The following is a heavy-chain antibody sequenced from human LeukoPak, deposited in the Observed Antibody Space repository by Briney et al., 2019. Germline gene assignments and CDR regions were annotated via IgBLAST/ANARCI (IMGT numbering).Heavy chain of an antibody. D-gene: IGHD5-12*01. CDR3: TTDQWEGYSGYVGEDGGDY. J-gene: IGHJ4*02. V-gene: IGHV3-15*01. CDR1: GFTFSNAW. CDR2: IKTKIDGGTT. Sequence: PGGSLRLSCVASGFTFSNAWMSWVRQAPGKGLEWVGRIKTKIDGGTTDYAAPVKGRFTISRDDSKNTLYLQMNSLKTEDTAVYYCTTDQWEGYSGYVGEDGGDYWGQGTLVTVSS.